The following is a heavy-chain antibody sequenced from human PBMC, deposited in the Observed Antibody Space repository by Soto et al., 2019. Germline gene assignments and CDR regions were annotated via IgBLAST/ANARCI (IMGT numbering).Heavy chain of an antibody. Sequence: ASVKVSCKASGYTFTGYYMHWVRQAPGQGLEWMGWINPNSGGTNYAQKFQGWVTMTRDTSISAAYMELSRLRSDDTAVYYCARARYCSSTSCQGAYYYGMDVWGQRTTVTVSS. CDR2: INPNSGGT. CDR3: ARARYCSSTSCQGAYYYGMDV. V-gene: IGHV1-2*04. D-gene: IGHD2-2*01. J-gene: IGHJ6*02. CDR1: GYTFTGYY.